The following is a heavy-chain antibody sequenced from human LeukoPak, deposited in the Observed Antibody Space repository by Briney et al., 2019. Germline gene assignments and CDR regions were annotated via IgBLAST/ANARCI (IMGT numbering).Heavy chain of an antibody. CDR3: VRDPNPTLKELQTRGRGGYFDY. V-gene: IGHV1-3*01. D-gene: IGHD1-26*01. CDR2: INAGNGNT. J-gene: IGHJ4*02. CDR1: GYTFTSYA. Sequence: ASVKVSCKASGYTFTSYAMHWVRQAPGQRLEWMGWINAGNGNTKYSQKFQGRVTITRDTSASTAYMELSSLRSEDTAVYYCVRDPNPTLKELQTRGRGGYFDYWGQGTLVTVSS.